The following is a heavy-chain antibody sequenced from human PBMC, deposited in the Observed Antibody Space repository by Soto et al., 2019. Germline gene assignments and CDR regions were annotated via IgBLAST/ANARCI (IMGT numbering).Heavy chain of an antibody. V-gene: IGHV3-23*01. Sequence: EVQLLQSGGGLVQPGGSLRLSCAASGFSFSNYAMSWVRQAPGKGLEWVSGITETGGDTYYINSVKGRFTISRDNYKNTLFLQMNSLRAEDTAVYYCANFPSGVGAYLGYFENRGQGTLVTVSS. J-gene: IGHJ4*02. CDR1: GFSFSNYA. CDR3: ANFPSGVGAYLGYFEN. CDR2: ITETGGDT. D-gene: IGHD1-26*01.